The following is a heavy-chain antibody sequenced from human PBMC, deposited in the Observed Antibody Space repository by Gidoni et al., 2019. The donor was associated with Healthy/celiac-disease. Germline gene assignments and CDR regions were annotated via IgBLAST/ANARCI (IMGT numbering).Heavy chain of an antibody. CDR2: ISGSGGST. CDR1: GFTFSSYA. CDR3: AKESSYYYDSSGLLPD. J-gene: IGHJ4*02. Sequence: EVQLLESGGGLVQPGGSLRLSCAASGFTFSSYAMSWVRQAPGKGLEWVSAISGSGGSTYYADAVKGRFTISRDNSKNTLYLQMNSLRAEDTAVHYCAKESSYYYDSSGLLPDWGQGTLVTVSS. D-gene: IGHD3-22*01. V-gene: IGHV3-23*01.